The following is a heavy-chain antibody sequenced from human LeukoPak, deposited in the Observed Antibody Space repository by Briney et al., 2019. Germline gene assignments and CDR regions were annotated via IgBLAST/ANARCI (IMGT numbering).Heavy chain of an antibody. D-gene: IGHD3-10*01. CDR2: INHSGST. CDR3: AQTGGYGSGSYYFDY. CDR1: GGSFSGYY. Sequence: PSETLSLTCAVYGGSFSGYYWSWIRQPPGKGLEWIGEINHSGSTNYNPSLKSRVTISVDTSKNQFSLKLSSVTAADTAVYYCAQTGGYGSGSYYFDYWGQRTLVTVSS. V-gene: IGHV4-34*01. J-gene: IGHJ4*02.